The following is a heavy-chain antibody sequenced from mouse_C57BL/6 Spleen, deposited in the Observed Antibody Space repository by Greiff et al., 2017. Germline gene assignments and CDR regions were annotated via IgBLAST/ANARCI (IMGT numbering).Heavy chain of an antibody. V-gene: IGHV1-53*01. CDR3: ARGNYDYDWFAY. CDR1: GYTFTSYW. D-gene: IGHD2-4*01. CDR2: INPSNGGT. Sequence: QVQLQQPGTELVKPGASVKLSCKASGYTFTSYWMHWVKQRPGQGLEWIGNINPSNGGTNYNEKFKSKATLTVDKSSSTAYMQLSSLTSEDSAVYYGARGNYDYDWFAYWGQGTLVTVSA. J-gene: IGHJ3*01.